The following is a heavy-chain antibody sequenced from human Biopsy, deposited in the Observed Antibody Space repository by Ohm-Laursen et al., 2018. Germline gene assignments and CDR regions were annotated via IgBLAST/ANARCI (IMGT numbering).Heavy chain of an antibody. D-gene: IGHD2-21*02. V-gene: IGHV1-46*02. CDR3: ARPRGTATAIADGLDY. CDR1: GYAFHTYY. J-gene: IGHJ4*02. Sequence: EASVKVSCKVSGYAFHTYYMHWVRQAPGQGLEWLGYINPSGRYTRNAQSFQGRVTMTRDTSTSTVYMELSGLTSDDTAVYYCARPRGTATAIADGLDYWGQGTLVTVSS. CDR2: INPSGRYT.